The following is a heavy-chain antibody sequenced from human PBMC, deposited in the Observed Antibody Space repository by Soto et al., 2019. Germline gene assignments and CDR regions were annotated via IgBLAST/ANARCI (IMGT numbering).Heavy chain of an antibody. D-gene: IGHD6-19*01. J-gene: IGHJ6*02. V-gene: IGHV4-59*01. CDR3: AGRFEAGRGGYYYYGMDV. Sequence: PSETLSLTCIVSGGSISSFYWSWIRQSPGKGLEWIGYIYYSGSTNYNPSLKSRVTISIDTSKNQFSLKLSSVTAADTAVYYCAGRFEAGRGGYYYYGMDVWGQGTTVTVSS. CDR2: IYYSGST. CDR1: GGSISSFY.